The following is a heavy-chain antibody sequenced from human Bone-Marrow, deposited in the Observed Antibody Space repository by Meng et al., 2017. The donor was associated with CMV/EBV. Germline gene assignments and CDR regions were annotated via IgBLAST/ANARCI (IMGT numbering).Heavy chain of an antibody. J-gene: IGHJ6*02. V-gene: IGHV4-39*07. CDR3: AKDGGVNPYYYYGMDV. Sequence: GSLRLSCTVSGGSISSSSYYWGWIRQPPGKGLEWIGSIYYSGSTYYNPSLKSRVTISVDTSKNQFSLKLSSVTAADTAVYYCAKDGGVNPYYYYGMDVWGQGTTVTVSS. D-gene: IGHD3-3*01. CDR1: GGSISSSSYY. CDR2: IYYSGST.